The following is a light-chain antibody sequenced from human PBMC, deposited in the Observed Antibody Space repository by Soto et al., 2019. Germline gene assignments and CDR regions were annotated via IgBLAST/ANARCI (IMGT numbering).Light chain of an antibody. Sequence: EIVLTQSRGTLSLSPGERATLSCRASQSVSSSYLAWYQQKPGQAPRLLIYGASSRATGIPDRFSGSGSGTDFTLTISRLEPEDFAVYYCQQYGSSRALTFGGGTKVDIK. CDR1: QSVSSSY. V-gene: IGKV3-20*01. CDR3: QQYGSSRALT. J-gene: IGKJ4*01. CDR2: GAS.